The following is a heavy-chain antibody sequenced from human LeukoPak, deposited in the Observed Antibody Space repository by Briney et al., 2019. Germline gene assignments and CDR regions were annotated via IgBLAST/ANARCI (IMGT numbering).Heavy chain of an antibody. CDR2: IDLAGEYT. V-gene: IGHV3-74*01. Sequence: GGSQRLSCAASGFTFSDYWMHWVRQAPGKGLMWVSTIDLAGEYTTYADSVKGRFTISRDNAKNSLYLQMNSLRDEDTAVYYCARGQYSWGQGTLVTVSS. J-gene: IGHJ5*02. CDR3: ARGQYS. CDR1: GFTFSDYW. D-gene: IGHD4-11*01.